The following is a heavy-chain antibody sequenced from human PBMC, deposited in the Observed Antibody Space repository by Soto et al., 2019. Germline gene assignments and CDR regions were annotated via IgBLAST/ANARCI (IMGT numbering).Heavy chain of an antibody. V-gene: IGHV3-21*01. D-gene: IGHD3-16*01. CDR2: IDASSTHI. CDR1: GFNFGSYV. CDR3: VRQQYDFLVDP. Sequence: GGSLRLSCAGTGFNFGSYVMNWVRQAPGKGLEWVSSIDASSTHIYYADSVKGRFTISRDNGKSSLYLQMDSLRAEDTALYYCVRQQYDFLVDPWGQGTLVTVSS. J-gene: IGHJ5*01.